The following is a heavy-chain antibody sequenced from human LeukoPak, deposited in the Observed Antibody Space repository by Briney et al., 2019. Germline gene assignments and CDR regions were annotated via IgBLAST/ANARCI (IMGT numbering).Heavy chain of an antibody. V-gene: IGHV3-30*03. CDR1: GFTFSSYG. D-gene: IGHD4-17*01. CDR3: ARDGNDYGDYEYYFDY. Sequence: PGGSLRLSCAASGFTFSSYGMHWVRQAPGKGLEWGAVISYDGSNKYYADSVKGRFTISRDNSKNTLYLQMNSLRAEDTAVYYCARDGNDYGDYEYYFDYWGQGTLVTVSS. CDR2: ISYDGSNK. J-gene: IGHJ4*02.